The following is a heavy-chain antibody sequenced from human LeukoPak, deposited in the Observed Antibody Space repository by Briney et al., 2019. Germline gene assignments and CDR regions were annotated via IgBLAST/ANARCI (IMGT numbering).Heavy chain of an antibody. D-gene: IGHD1-7*01. CDR2: INSDGSST. J-gene: IGHJ4*02. CDR3: PRYNWNSAPFDY. CDR1: GFTFSTYW. V-gene: IGHV3-74*01. Sequence: PGESLRLSCAASGFTFSTYWMHRVRQAPGKGLVWVSRINSDGSSTSYADSVKGRFTISRDNAKNTLYLQMNSLRAEDTAVYYCPRYNWNSAPFDYWGQGTLVTVSS.